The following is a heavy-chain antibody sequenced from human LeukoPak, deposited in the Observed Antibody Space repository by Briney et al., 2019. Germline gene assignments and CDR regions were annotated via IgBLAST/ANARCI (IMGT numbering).Heavy chain of an antibody. V-gene: IGHV1-2*02. CDR2: INPSSGGT. J-gene: IGHJ5*02. Sequence: ASVKVSCKASGYTFTGYYMHWVRQAPGQGLEWMGWINPSSGGTNYAQKFQGRVTMTRDTSISTAYMELSRLRSDDTAVYYCARDYFDSNWFDPWGQGTLVTVSS. CDR1: GYTFTGYY. CDR3: ARDYFDSNWFDP. D-gene: IGHD3-9*01.